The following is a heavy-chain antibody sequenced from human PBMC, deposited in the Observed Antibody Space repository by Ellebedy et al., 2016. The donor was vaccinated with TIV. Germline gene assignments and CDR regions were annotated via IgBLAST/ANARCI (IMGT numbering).Heavy chain of an antibody. V-gene: IGHV3-21*01. J-gene: IGHJ6*02. Sequence: GESLKISCAASGLTFSSYSMSWVRQAPGKGLEWVSSISSSSSYIYYADSVKGRFTISRDNAKNSLSLQMNSLRAEDTAVYYCARGFENGMDVWGQGTTVTVSS. CDR1: GLTFSSYS. CDR3: ARGFENGMDV. CDR2: ISSSSSYI. D-gene: IGHD3-3*01.